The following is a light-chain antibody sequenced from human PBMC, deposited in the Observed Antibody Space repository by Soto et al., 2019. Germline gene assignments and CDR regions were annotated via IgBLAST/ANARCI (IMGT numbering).Light chain of an antibody. CDR3: LSADSSGTNVV. CDR1: ALPKKY. J-gene: IGLJ2*01. Sequence: SYELTQPPSVSVSLGQMARITCSGEALPKKYAYWYQQKPGQFPVLVIYKDSERPSGIPERFSGSSSGTIVTLTISGVQAEDEADYSCLSADSSGTNVVFGGGTKLTVL. CDR2: KDS. V-gene: IGLV3-16*01.